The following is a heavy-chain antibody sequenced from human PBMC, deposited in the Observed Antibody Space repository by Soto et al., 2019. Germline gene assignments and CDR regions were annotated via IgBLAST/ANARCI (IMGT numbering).Heavy chain of an antibody. CDR1: GFTVSNTY. V-gene: IGHV3-53*01. CDR3: ARALPVAKGGFDP. CDR2: IYAAGGT. Sequence: GGSLRLSCAASGFTVSNTYMTWVRQPPGKGLECVSVIYAAGGTNYADSVKGRFIISRDNSKNTLYLQMNSLRAEDTAVYYCARALPVAKGGFDPWGQGTLVTVSS. J-gene: IGHJ5*02. D-gene: IGHD2-2*01.